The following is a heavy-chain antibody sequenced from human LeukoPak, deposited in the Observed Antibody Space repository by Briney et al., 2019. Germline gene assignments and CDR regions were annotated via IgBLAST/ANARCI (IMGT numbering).Heavy chain of an antibody. V-gene: IGHV1-8*03. J-gene: IGHJ4*02. CDR3: ARGITIFGVVDY. Sequence: ASVKVSCKASGYTFTSYDINWVRQATGQGLEWMGWMNPNSGNTGYAQKFQGRVTITRNTSISTAYMELSSLRSEDTAVYYCARGITIFGVVDYWGQGTLVTVSS. D-gene: IGHD3-3*01. CDR2: MNPNSGNT. CDR1: GYTFTSYD.